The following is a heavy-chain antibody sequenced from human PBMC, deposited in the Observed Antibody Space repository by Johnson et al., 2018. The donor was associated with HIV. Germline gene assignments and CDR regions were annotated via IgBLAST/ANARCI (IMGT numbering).Heavy chain of an antibody. CDR1: GFTFSSYA. CDR2: ISGSGGST. V-gene: IGHV3-23*04. Sequence: VQLVESGGGVVQPGRSLRLSCSASGFTFSSYAMSWFRQAPGKGLEWVSAISGSGGSTYYADSVKGRFTVSRDNSKNTLYLQMNSLRAEDTALYYCARDGYCSSSSCYHDAFDLWGQGTMVTVSS. J-gene: IGHJ3*01. CDR3: ARDGYCSSSSCYHDAFDL. D-gene: IGHD2-2*03.